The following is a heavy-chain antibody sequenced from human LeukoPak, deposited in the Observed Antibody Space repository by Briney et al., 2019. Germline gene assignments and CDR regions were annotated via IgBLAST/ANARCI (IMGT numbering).Heavy chain of an antibody. Sequence: SETLSLTCTVSGGSISSYYWSWIRQPPGKGLEWIGYIYYSGSTNYNPSLKSRVTISVDTSKNQFSLKLSSVTAADTAVYYCARAPHRYYYIDYWSQGTLVTVSS. CDR2: IYYSGST. J-gene: IGHJ4*02. D-gene: IGHD3-10*01. V-gene: IGHV4-59*01. CDR1: GGSISSYY. CDR3: ARAPHRYYYIDY.